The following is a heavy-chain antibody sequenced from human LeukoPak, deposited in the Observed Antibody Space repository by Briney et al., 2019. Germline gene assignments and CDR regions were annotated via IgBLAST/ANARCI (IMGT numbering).Heavy chain of an antibody. CDR2: ISGSTSYI. CDR1: GFTFSSYS. J-gene: IGHJ6*02. Sequence: AGGSLRLSCAASGFTFSSYSMNWVRQAPGKGLEWVSSISGSTSYIYYADSVKGRFTISRDNAKNSLYLQMNSLRVEDTAVYYCASLYGMDAWGQGTTVTVSS. CDR3: ASLYGMDA. D-gene: IGHD2-8*01. V-gene: IGHV3-21*04.